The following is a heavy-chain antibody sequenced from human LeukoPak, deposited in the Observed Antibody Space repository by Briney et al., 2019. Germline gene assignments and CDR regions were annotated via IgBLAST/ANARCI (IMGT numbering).Heavy chain of an antibody. Sequence: ASVKVSCKASGYTFTSYGISWVRQAPGQGLEWMGWISAYNGNTNYAQKLQGRVTMTTDTSTSTAYMELRSLRSDDTAVYYCARGPTGTHMYGYYYYMDVWGKGTTVTVSS. CDR3: ARGPTGTHMYGYYYYMDV. J-gene: IGHJ6*03. CDR1: GYTFTSYG. D-gene: IGHD1-1*01. CDR2: ISAYNGNT. V-gene: IGHV1-18*01.